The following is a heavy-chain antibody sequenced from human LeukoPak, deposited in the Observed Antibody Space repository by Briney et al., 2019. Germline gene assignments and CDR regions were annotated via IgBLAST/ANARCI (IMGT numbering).Heavy chain of an antibody. CDR3: ARAAGDRIGYFDL. V-gene: IGHV3-53*01. CDR1: GFTVSSSY. CDR2: IYSGGDT. D-gene: IGHD7-27*01. Sequence: GGSLTLSCAASGFTVSSSYMSWVRQAPGKGLEWVSVIYSGGDTYYADSVKGRFTISRDNSKNTLYLQMNSLRAEDTAVYYCARAAGDRIGYFDLWGRGTLVTVSS. J-gene: IGHJ2*01.